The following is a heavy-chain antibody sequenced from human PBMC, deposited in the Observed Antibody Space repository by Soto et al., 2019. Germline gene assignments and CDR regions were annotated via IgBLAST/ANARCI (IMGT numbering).Heavy chain of an antibody. J-gene: IGHJ6*02. Sequence: QVQLVQSGAEVKKPGASVKVSCKASGYTFTSYDINWVRQATGQGLAWMGWMNPNSGNTGYAQKFQGRVTMTRNTSISTAYMELSSLRSEDTAVYYCARVPSRYCTNGVCYTGDYGMDVWGQGTTVTVSS. CDR3: ARVPSRYCTNGVCYTGDYGMDV. V-gene: IGHV1-8*01. CDR2: MNPNSGNT. D-gene: IGHD2-8*01. CDR1: GYTFTSYD.